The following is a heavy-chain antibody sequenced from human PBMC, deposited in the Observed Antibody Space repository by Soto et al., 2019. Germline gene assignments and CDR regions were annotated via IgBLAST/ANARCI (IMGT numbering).Heavy chain of an antibody. Sequence: GSLRLSCAASGFTFSSYSMNWVRQAPGKGLEWVSYISSSSSTIYYADSVKGRFTISRDNAKNSLYLRMNSLRDEDTAVYYCARGGVSGSYDYYGMDVWGQGTTVTVSS. CDR1: GFTFSSYS. J-gene: IGHJ6*02. D-gene: IGHD3-16*01. V-gene: IGHV3-48*02. CDR3: ARGGVSGSYDYYGMDV. CDR2: ISSSSSTI.